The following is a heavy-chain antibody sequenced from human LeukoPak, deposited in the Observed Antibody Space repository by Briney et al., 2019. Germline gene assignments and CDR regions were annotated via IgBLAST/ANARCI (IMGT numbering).Heavy chain of an antibody. Sequence: GGSLRLSCSASGFTFSSYAMNWVRQAPGKGLEYVSAITSNGGSTYYADSVKGRFTISRDNSKNTLYLQMISLRAEDTAVYYCVKGRCSGSSCYGGDYWGQGTLVTVSS. CDR1: GFTFSSYA. CDR3: VKGRCSGSSCYGGDY. D-gene: IGHD2-2*01. J-gene: IGHJ4*02. V-gene: IGHV3-64D*06. CDR2: ITSNGGST.